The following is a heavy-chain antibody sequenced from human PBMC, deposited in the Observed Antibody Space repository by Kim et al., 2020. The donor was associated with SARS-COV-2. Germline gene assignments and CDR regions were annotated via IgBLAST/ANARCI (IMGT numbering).Heavy chain of an antibody. V-gene: IGHV4-4*09. D-gene: IGHD2-21*01. CDR3: ARSPLFRTFDI. Sequence: TTSTPPPKSRVTISVAPAKNPFSLKLSSVTAADTAVYYCARSPLFRTFDIWGQGTMVTVSS. CDR2: T. J-gene: IGHJ3*02.